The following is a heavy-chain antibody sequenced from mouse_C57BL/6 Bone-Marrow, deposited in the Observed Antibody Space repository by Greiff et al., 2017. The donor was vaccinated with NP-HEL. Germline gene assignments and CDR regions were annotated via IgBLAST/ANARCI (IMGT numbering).Heavy chain of an antibody. J-gene: IGHJ2*01. CDR2: IYPENGDT. Sequence: VQLQQSGAELVRPGASVKLSCTASGFNIKDDYMHWVKQRPEQGLEWIGWIYPENGDTEYASKFQGKATITADTSSNTAYLQLSSLTSEDTAVYYCTPTVVATNYWGQGTTLTVSS. CDR3: TPTVVATNY. D-gene: IGHD1-1*01. V-gene: IGHV14-4*01. CDR1: GFNIKDDY.